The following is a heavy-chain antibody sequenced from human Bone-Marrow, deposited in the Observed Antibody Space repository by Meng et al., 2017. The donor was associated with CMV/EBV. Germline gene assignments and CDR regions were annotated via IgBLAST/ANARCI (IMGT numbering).Heavy chain of an antibody. CDR3: ARDSSTWRNYYYYGMAV. J-gene: IGHJ6*01. V-gene: IGHV3-7*01. CDR2: IKQDGSEK. CDR1: GFTFSSYW. Sequence: GESLKISCAASGFTFSSYWMSWVRQAPGRGLEWVANIKQDGSEKHYVDSLKGRFTISRDNAMNSLYLQMNSLRAEDTATYYCARDSSTWRNYYYYGMAVWGPGTTVTGSS. D-gene: IGHD2-15*01.